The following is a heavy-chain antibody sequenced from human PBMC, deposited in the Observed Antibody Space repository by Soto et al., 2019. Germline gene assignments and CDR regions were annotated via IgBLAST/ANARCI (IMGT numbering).Heavy chain of an antibody. CDR3: ARGDKSYYYYGMDV. CDR1: GFTFSSYG. J-gene: IGHJ6*02. D-gene: IGHD2-15*01. Sequence: GGSLRLSCAASGFTFSSYGMHWVRQAPGKGLEWVAVIWYDGSNKYYADSVKGRFTISRDNSKNTLYLQMNSLRAEDTAVYYCARGDKSYYYYGMDVRGQGTTVTVSS. CDR2: IWYDGSNK. V-gene: IGHV3-33*01.